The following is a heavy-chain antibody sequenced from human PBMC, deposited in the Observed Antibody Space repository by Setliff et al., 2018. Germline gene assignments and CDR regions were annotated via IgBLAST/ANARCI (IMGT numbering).Heavy chain of an antibody. CDR2: ISGHNGHT. Sequence: ASVKVSCKASGYPFTNYGLTWVRQAPGQGLEWMGWISGHNGHTKYAQNVQGRVTVTTETSTSTAFMELTSLTSDDTAVYYCARADYSSALHYFDYWGLGTLVTSPQ. D-gene: IGHD2-2*01. J-gene: IGHJ4*02. CDR1: GYPFTNYG. V-gene: IGHV1-18*01. CDR3: ARADYSSALHYFDY.